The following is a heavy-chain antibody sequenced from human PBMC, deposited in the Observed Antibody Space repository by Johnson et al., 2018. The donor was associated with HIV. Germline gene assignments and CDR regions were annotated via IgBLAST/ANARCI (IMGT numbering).Heavy chain of an antibody. CDR3: ARLPSGYSRDGFNV. J-gene: IGHJ3*01. CDR2: IKSDGRST. CDR1: GFTFSDHW. Sequence: VQLVESGGGLVQPGGSLKLSCAASGFTFSDHWMYWVRQAPGKGLVWVSRIKSDGRSTNYADSVKGRFTISRDNSKNTLYLQMNRLRAEDTAVYYCARLPSGYSRDGFNVWGQGTMVTLSS. D-gene: IGHD5-18*01. V-gene: IGHV3-74*01.